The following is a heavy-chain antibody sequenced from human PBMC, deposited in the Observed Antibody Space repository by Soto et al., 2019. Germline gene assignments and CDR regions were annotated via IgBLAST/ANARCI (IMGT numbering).Heavy chain of an antibody. CDR2: ISYDGSNK. Sequence: GGSLRLSCAASGFTFSSYGMHWVRQAPGKGLEWVAVISYDGSNKYYADSVKGRFTISRDNSKNTLYLQMNSLRAEDTAVYYCAKAHNSGWYYDYWGQGTLVTVSS. D-gene: IGHD6-19*01. CDR3: AKAHNSGWYYDY. J-gene: IGHJ4*02. V-gene: IGHV3-30*18. CDR1: GFTFSSYG.